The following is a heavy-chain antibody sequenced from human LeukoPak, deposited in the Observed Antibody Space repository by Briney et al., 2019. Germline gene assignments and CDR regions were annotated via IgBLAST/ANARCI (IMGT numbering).Heavy chain of an antibody. CDR3: ARRSSWTNYEYFQH. J-gene: IGHJ1*01. CDR2: INHSGST. CDR1: GGSFSGYY. V-gene: IGHV4-34*01. Sequence: PSETLSFTCAVYGGSFSGYYWSWIRQPPGKGLEWIGEINHSGSTNYNPSLKSRVTISVDTSKNQFSLKLSSVTAADTAVYYCARRSSWTNYEYFQHWGQGTLVTVSS. D-gene: IGHD6-13*01.